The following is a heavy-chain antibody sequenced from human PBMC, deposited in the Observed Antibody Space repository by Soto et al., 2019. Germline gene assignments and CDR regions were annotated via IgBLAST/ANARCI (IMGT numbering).Heavy chain of an antibody. V-gene: IGHV2-70*11. Sequence: SGPTLVNPTQTLTLTCTFSGFSLSTSGMCVSWIRQPPGKALEWLARIDWDDDKYYSTSLKTRLTISKDTSKNQVVLTMTNMDPVDTATYYCARILDSVAATVNPHMDVWGKGTTVTVSS. D-gene: IGHD2-15*01. CDR1: GFSLSTSGMC. CDR2: IDWDDDK. J-gene: IGHJ6*03. CDR3: ARILDSVAATVNPHMDV.